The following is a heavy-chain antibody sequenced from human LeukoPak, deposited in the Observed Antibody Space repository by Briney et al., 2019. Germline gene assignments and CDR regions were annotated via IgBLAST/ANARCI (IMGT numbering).Heavy chain of an antibody. CDR2: IKPDSGAT. CDR3: ARDHDYGPDY. D-gene: IGHD4/OR15-4a*01. CDR1: GYTFTVHY. J-gene: IGHJ4*02. Sequence: SLKVSCKASGYTFTVHYMHWLRQAPGQGLEWMGWIKPDSGATNFAQNFQGRVTMTSDTSINTAYMELSSLTSDDTAMYYCARDHDYGPDYWGQGTLVTVSA. V-gene: IGHV1-2*02.